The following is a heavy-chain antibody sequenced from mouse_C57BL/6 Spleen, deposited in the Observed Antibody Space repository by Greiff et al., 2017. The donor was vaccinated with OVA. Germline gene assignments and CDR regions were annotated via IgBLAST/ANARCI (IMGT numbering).Heavy chain of an antibody. D-gene: IGHD1-1*01. Sequence: EVNVVESGGGLVKPGGSLKLSCAASGFTFSDYGMHWVRQAPEKGLEWVAYISSGSSTIYYADTVKGRFTISRDNAKNTLFLQMTSLRSEDTAMYYCARPVYYYGSSSYAMDYWGQGTSVTVSS. CDR2: ISSGSSTI. CDR3: ARPVYYYGSSSYAMDY. J-gene: IGHJ4*01. V-gene: IGHV5-17*01. CDR1: GFTFSDYG.